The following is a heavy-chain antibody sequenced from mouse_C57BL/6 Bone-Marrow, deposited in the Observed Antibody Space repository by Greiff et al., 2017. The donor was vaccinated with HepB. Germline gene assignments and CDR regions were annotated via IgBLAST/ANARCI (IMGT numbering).Heavy chain of an antibody. CDR1: GFTFSSYA. J-gene: IGHJ3*01. Sequence: EVNVVESGGGLVKPGGSLKLSCAASGFTFSSYAMSWVRQTPEKRLEWVATISDGGSYTYYPDNVKGRFTISRDNAKNNLYLQMSHLKSEDTAMYYCARDDADAYWGQGTLVTVSA. CDR3: ARDDADAY. CDR2: ISDGGSYT. D-gene: IGHD2-3*01. V-gene: IGHV5-4*01.